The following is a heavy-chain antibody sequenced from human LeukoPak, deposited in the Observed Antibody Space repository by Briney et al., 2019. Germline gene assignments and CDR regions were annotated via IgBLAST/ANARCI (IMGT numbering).Heavy chain of an antibody. Sequence: GSLRLSCAASGFTFSSYGMSWVRQAPGQGLEWVSAISTSGESTYYADSVKGHFTISRDNSKNTLYLQMNSLRAEDTAVYYCAELGITMIGGVWGKGTTVTISS. CDR3: AELGITMIGGV. J-gene: IGHJ6*04. D-gene: IGHD3-10*02. CDR1: GFTFSSYG. V-gene: IGHV3-23*01. CDR2: ISTSGEST.